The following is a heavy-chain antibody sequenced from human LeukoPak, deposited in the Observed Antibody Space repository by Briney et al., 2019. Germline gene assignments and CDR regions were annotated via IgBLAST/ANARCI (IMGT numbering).Heavy chain of an antibody. CDR2: LSDDGRDF. CDR3: AKDFVRVSSVYYYDY. CDR1: GFSLSSYG. D-gene: IGHD3-22*01. V-gene: IGHV3-30*18. J-gene: IGHJ4*02. Sequence: PGGSLRLSCAASGFSLSSYGMHWVRQAPGKGLEWVAVLSDDGRDFHYAESVKGRFTISRDNSKNTLYLQMNSLRAEDTAVYYCAKDFVRVSSVYYYDYWGQGTLVTVSS.